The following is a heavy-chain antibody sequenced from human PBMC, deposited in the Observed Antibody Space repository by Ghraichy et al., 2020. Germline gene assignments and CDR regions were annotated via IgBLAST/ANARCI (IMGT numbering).Heavy chain of an antibody. J-gene: IGHJ4*02. CDR2: IIPIFGTA. D-gene: IGHD2-21*02. Sequence: SVQVSCKASGGTFSSYAISWVRQAPGQGLEWMGGIIPIFGTANYAQKFQGRVTITADESTSTAYMELSSLRSEDTAVYYCARDAYCGGDCYLDYWGQGTLVTVSS. V-gene: IGHV1-69*13. CDR3: ARDAYCGGDCYLDY. CDR1: GGTFSSYA.